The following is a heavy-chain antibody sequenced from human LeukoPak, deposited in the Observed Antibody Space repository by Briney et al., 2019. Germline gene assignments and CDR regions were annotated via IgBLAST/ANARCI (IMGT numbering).Heavy chain of an antibody. CDR2: IKQDGSEK. D-gene: IGHD3-9*01. CDR3: ARAIRYFDWLPSYYFDY. CDR1: GFTFSSYG. Sequence: GGSLRLFCAASGFTFSSYGMHWVRQAPGKGLEWVANIKQDGSEKYYVDSVKGRFTISRDNAKNSLYLQMNSLRAEDTAVYYCARAIRYFDWLPSYYFDYWGQGTLVTVSS. J-gene: IGHJ4*02. V-gene: IGHV3-7*01.